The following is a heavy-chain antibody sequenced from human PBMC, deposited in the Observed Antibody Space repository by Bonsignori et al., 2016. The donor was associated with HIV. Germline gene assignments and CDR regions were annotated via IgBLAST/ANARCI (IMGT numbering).Heavy chain of an antibody. Sequence: GGSLRLSCAASGFTFSSYSINWVRQAPGKGLEWVSFISSSGSDIYYGDSAKGRFTISRDNAKNSLYLQMDSLRAEDTAVYYCARVRRWGYGDSWDSRYYWYFDLWGRGTLVTVSS. CDR2: ISSSGSDI. D-gene: IGHD3-16*01. J-gene: IGHJ2*01. V-gene: IGHV3-21*06. CDR3: ARVRRWGYGDSWDSRYYWYFDL. CDR1: GFTFSSYS.